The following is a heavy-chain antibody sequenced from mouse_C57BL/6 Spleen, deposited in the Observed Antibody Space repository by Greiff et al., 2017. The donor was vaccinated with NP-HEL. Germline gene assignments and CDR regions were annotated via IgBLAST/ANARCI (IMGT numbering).Heavy chain of an antibody. V-gene: IGHV1-62-2*01. CDR1: GYTFTEYT. CDR2: FYPGSGSI. J-gene: IGHJ1*03. D-gene: IGHD2-10*02. CDR3: ARHEGYGNYRWYFDV. Sequence: VKLVESGAELVKPGASVKLSCKASGYTFTEYTIHWVKQRSGQGLEWIGWFYPGSGSIKYNEKFKDKATLTADKSSSTVYMELSRLTSEDSAVYFCARHEGYGNYRWYFDVWGTGTTVTVSS.